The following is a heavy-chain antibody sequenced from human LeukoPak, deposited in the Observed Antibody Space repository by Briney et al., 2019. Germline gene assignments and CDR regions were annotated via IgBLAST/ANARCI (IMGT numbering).Heavy chain of an antibody. V-gene: IGHV4-39*01. J-gene: IGHJ4*02. CDR1: GGSIRSTGCD. D-gene: IGHD3-3*01. CDR2: SVDSGST. CDR3: ERQGVAVPAAGDFWSGYYSNYFAS. Sequence: PSETLSLAFTVCGGSIRSTGCDWGWIRQPPGKGREGIGRSVDSGSTCYNPCFKSRVTISVDTSKNQFSLKLSSVTPADTAVYPSERQGVAVPAAGDFWSGYYSNYFASWGQGTLVPVSS.